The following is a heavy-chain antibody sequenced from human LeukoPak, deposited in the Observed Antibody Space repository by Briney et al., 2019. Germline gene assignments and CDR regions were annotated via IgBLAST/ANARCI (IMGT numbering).Heavy chain of an antibody. CDR2: IYYSGST. J-gene: IGHJ4*02. D-gene: IGHD1-26*01. Sequence: PSETLSLTCTVSGGSISSGDYYWSWIRQPPGKGLEWIGYIYYSGSTYYNPSLKSRVTISVDTSKNQFSLKLSSVTAADTAVYYCARALGATGEDYWGQGTLVTVSS. CDR1: GGSISSGDYY. V-gene: IGHV4-30-4*01. CDR3: ARALGATGEDY.